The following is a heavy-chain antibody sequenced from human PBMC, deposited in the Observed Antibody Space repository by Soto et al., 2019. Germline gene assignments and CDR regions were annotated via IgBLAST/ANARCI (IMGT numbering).Heavy chain of an antibody. CDR2: FYWDDDR. J-gene: IGHJ4*02. CDR1: GFSLSTSGVG. V-gene: IGHV2-5*02. CDR3: AHGSSIVGAPAFDY. D-gene: IGHD1-26*01. Sequence: QITLKESGPGLVKPTQTLTLTCSFSGFSLSTSGVGVGWVRQAPGKALEWLTLFYWDDDRRYNPSLKSRLTFAKDISRNQVVLTMTNMDPVDTATYYCAHGSSIVGAPAFDYWGQGILVTVSS.